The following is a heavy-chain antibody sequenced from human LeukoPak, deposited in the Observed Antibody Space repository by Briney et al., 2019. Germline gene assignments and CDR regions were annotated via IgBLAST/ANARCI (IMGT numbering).Heavy chain of an antibody. Sequence: GGSLRLSCAASGFTFSSYGMHWVRQAPGKGLEWVAFIRYDGSNKYYADSVKGRFTISRDNSKNTLYLQMNSLRAEDTAVYYCAKELFISDSDPRFGARAFDIWGQGTMVTVSS. V-gene: IGHV3-30*02. D-gene: IGHD3-16*01. CDR3: AKELFISDSDPRFGARAFDI. J-gene: IGHJ3*02. CDR2: IRYDGSNK. CDR1: GFTFSSYG.